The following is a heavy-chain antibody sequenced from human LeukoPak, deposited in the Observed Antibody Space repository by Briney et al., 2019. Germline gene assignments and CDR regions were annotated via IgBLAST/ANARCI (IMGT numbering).Heavy chain of an antibody. D-gene: IGHD3-10*01. V-gene: IGHV3-23*01. CDR3: AKLPTSRGLPSIFDY. CDR1: GFTFSSYA. Sequence: GASLRLSCAASGFTFSSYAMSWVRQAPGKGLEWVSAISGSGGSTYYADSVKGRFTISRDNSKNTLYLQMNSLRAEDTAVYYCAKLPTSRGLPSIFDYWGQGTLVTVSS. CDR2: ISGSGGST. J-gene: IGHJ4*02.